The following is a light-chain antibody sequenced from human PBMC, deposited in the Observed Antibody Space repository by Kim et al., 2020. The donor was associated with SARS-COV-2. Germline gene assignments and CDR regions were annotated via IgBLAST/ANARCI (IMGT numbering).Light chain of an antibody. CDR1: SSNVGRYNY. CDR3: SSYAGSDNWV. Sequence: QSALTQPPSASGSLGQSVTISCTGTSSNVGRYNYVSWYQQHPGKAPKLMIYEVSKRPSGVPDRFSGSKSGNTASLTVSGLQAEDESDYYCSSYAGSDNWVFGGGTKLTVL. V-gene: IGLV2-8*01. CDR2: EVS. J-gene: IGLJ3*02.